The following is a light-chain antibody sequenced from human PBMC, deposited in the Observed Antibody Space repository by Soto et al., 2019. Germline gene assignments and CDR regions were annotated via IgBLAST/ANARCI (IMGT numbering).Light chain of an antibody. V-gene: IGKV1-5*01. J-gene: IGKJ4*01. CDR3: HQYGYH. CDR2: DAS. Sequence: DIPMTQSPSTLSASVGDRVTITCRARQSINNWLAWYQQKPGKAPKLLIYDASSLERGGPSRFSGSGSGTEFTLTINGLQPDDFATYYCHQYGYHFGGGTQVEIK. CDR1: QSINNW.